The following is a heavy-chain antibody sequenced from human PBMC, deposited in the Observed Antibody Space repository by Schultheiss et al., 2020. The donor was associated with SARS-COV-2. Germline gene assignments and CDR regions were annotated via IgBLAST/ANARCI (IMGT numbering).Heavy chain of an antibody. CDR1: GFTFSSYA. D-gene: IGHD2-15*01. Sequence: GGSLRLSCAASGFTFSSYAMSWVRQAPGKGLEWVSSISSSSSYIYYADSVKGRFTISRDNAKNSLYLQMNSLRAEDTAVYYCAGQELQRDIDYYYYYMDVWGKGTTVTVSS. J-gene: IGHJ6*03. CDR3: AGQELQRDIDYYYYYMDV. CDR2: ISSSSSYI. V-gene: IGHV3-21*01.